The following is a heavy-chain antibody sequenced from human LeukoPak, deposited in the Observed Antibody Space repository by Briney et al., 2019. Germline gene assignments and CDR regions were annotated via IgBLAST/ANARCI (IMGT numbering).Heavy chain of an antibody. J-gene: IGHJ4*02. V-gene: IGHV3-20*04. D-gene: IGHD3-22*01. Sequence: GGSLRLXCAASGFTFDDYGMSWVRQAPWKGLELVSGIIWNGGSTGYADSVKGRFTISRDNAKNSLYLQMNSLRAEDTALYYCARGVYYYDSSGPFDYWGQGTLVTVSS. CDR1: GFTFDDYG. CDR3: ARGVYYYDSSGPFDY. CDR2: IIWNGGST.